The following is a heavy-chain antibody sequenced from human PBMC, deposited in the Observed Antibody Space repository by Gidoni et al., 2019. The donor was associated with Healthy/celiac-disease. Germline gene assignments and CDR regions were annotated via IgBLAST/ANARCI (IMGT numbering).Heavy chain of an antibody. CDR1: GYTFTRYA. CDR3: ARGATVTTLDY. D-gene: IGHD4-17*01. CDR2: INAGNGNT. V-gene: IGHV1-3*01. J-gene: IGHJ4*02. Sequence: QVQLVQSGAEVKKPGASVKVSCKASGYTFTRYAMHWVRQAPGQRLEGMGWINAGNGNTKYSQKFQGRVTITRDTSASTAYMELSILRSEDTAVYYCARGATVTTLDYLGQGTLVTVSS.